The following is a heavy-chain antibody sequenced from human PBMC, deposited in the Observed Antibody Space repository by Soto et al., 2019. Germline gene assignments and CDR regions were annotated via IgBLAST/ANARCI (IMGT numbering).Heavy chain of an antibody. CDR3: AKGGHYSAFDP. Sequence: EVHLLESGGGLLQPGGSRRLSCVTSGFTFGHSAKTWVRQAPGKGLEWVSTISGHGDETFYADSVKGRFIISGDSYRNTVYLQMNSLRTDDTAVYYCAKGGHYSAFDPWGQGVLVTVSS. D-gene: IGHD3-10*01. V-gene: IGHV3-23*01. J-gene: IGHJ5*02. CDR2: ISGHGDET. CDR1: GFTFGHSA.